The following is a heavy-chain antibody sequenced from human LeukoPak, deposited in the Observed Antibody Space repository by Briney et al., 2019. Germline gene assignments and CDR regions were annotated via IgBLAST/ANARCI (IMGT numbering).Heavy chain of an antibody. Sequence: GGSLRLSCAVSGFTFSGFWMSWSRQASGKGLEWVASINSDGSEGYYADVVKGRFTISRDNAKNSLYLQINSLRAEDTAVYYCARSSYSSSSSVWGQGTMVTVSS. J-gene: IGHJ3*01. D-gene: IGHD6-6*01. CDR1: GFTFSGFW. CDR3: ARSSYSSSSSV. V-gene: IGHV3-7*03. CDR2: INSDGSEG.